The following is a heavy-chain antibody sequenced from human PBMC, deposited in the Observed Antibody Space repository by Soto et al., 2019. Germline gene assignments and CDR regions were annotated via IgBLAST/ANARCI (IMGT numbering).Heavy chain of an antibody. D-gene: IGHD1-26*01. CDR3: AKSLRGSYPFDY. J-gene: IGHJ4*02. Sequence: GGSLRLSCAASGFTFSSYAMIWVRQAPGKGLEWVSTISGSGGNTYYADSVKGRFTISRDNSKNTLYLQMNSLRAEDTAVYYCAKSLRGSYPFDYWGQGTLVTVS. CDR2: ISGSGGNT. CDR1: GFTFSSYA. V-gene: IGHV3-23*01.